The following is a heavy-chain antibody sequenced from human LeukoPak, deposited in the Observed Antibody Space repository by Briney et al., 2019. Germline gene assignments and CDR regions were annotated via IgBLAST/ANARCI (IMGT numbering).Heavy chain of an antibody. V-gene: IGHV3-20*01. J-gene: IGHJ4*02. CDR1: GFTFDDYA. Sequence: TGGSLRLSCATSGFTFDDYAMSWVRQAPGKGLEWVSGINWNGGSTGYADSVKGRFTISRDNAKNSLYLQMNSLRAEDTALYHCARSPYYYGSGSYYDYWGQGTLVTVSS. CDR2: INWNGGST. CDR3: ARSPYYYGSGSYYDY. D-gene: IGHD3-10*01.